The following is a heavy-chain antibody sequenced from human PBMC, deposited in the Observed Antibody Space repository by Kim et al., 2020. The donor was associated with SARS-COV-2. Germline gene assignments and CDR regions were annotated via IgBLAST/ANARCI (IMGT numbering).Heavy chain of an antibody. CDR1: GFTFSSYG. Sequence: GGSLRLSCAASGFTFSSYGMHWVRQAPGKGLEWVAVISYDGSNKYYADSVKGRFTISRDNSKNTLYLQMNSLRAEDTAVYYCAKDRRYCSSTSCYQGHRYYYGMDVWGQGTTVTVSS. V-gene: IGHV3-30*18. CDR3: AKDRRYCSSTSCYQGHRYYYGMDV. J-gene: IGHJ6*02. CDR2: ISYDGSNK. D-gene: IGHD2-2*01.